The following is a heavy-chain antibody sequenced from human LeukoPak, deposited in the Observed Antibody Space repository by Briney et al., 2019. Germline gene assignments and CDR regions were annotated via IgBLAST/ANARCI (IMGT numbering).Heavy chain of an antibody. J-gene: IGHJ3*02. CDR1: GGSISSYY. D-gene: IGHD3-3*01. CDR3: ARHFWQNYDAFDI. V-gene: IGHV4-59*08. CDR2: IYYSGST. Sequence: SSETLSLTCTVSGGSISSYYWSWIRQPPGKGLEWIGYIYYSGSTNYNPSLKSRVSISVDTSKNQFSLKLSSVTAADTAVYYCARHFWQNYDAFDIWGQGTMVTVSS.